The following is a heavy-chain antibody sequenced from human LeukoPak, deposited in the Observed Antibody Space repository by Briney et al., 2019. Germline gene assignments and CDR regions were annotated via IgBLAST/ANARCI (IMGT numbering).Heavy chain of an antibody. V-gene: IGHV3-73*01. CDR3: AKIITIFGDPGGY. CDR2: IRSKANSYAT. D-gene: IGHD3-3*01. CDR1: GFTFSGSA. Sequence: GGSLRLSCAASGFTFSGSAMHWVRQASGKGLEWVGRIRSKANSYATAYAASVKGRFTISRDDSKNTAYLQMNSLKTEDTAVYYCAKIITIFGDPGGYWGQGTLVTVSS. J-gene: IGHJ4*02.